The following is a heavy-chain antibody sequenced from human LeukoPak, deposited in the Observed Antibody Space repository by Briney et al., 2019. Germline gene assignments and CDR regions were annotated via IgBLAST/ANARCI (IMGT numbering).Heavy chain of an antibody. V-gene: IGHV4-59*08. J-gene: IGHJ4*02. D-gene: IGHD4-23*01. Sequence: SETLSLTCTVSGGSISSYYWSWIRQPPGKGLEWIGYIYYSGSTNYNPSLKSRVTISVDTSKNQFSLKLSSVTAADTAVYYCARLLYGGNSGFDYWGQGTLATVSS. CDR2: IYYSGST. CDR1: GGSISSYY. CDR3: ARLLYGGNSGFDY.